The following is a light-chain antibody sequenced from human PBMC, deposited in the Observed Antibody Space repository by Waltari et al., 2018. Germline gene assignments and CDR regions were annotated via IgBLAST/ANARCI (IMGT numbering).Light chain of an antibody. Sequence: QSVLTQPPSASGTPGQRVTISCSGGSSNIGRNPVNWYQHVPGTAPKLLIYYNNQRPSGVPDRFSGSKSGTSASLAINGLQSEDEASYYCSVWDDSLNGVIFGGGTNLAVL. V-gene: IGLV1-44*01. CDR3: SVWDDSLNGVI. CDR2: YNN. J-gene: IGLJ2*01. CDR1: SSNIGRNP.